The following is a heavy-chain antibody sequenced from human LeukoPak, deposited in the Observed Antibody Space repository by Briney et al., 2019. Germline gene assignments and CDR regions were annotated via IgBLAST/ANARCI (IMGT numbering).Heavy chain of an antibody. CDR2: ISGNDGNT. CDR1: GYTFTSYG. D-gene: IGHD2-2*01. CDR3: SRDLVVNPCLQLLRGNWFDP. J-gene: IGHJ5*02. V-gene: IGHV1-18*01. Sequence: ASVKVSCTASGYTFTSYGISWGRQAPGQGLEGMAWISGNDGNTKYAQKFRGRVNMTTDTSTNTAYMELRSLRSADTTVYYSSRDLVVNPCLQLLRGNWFDPCGEGTLVTVS.